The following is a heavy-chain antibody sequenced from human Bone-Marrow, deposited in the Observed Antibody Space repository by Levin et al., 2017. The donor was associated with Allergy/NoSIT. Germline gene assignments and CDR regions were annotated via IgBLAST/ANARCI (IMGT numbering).Heavy chain of an antibody. CDR3: AKDSGRGYSYASF. J-gene: IGHJ4*02. D-gene: IGHD5-18*01. Sequence: LPGGSLRLSCAASGFTFSSYGMYWVRQAPGKGLEWVAVISNDGSNKYHVDSVKGRFSISRDNLKSTMYLQMNSLTSEDTAVYYCAKDSGRGYSYASFWGQGTLVTVSS. CDR1: GFTFSSYG. V-gene: IGHV3-30*18. CDR2: ISNDGSNK.